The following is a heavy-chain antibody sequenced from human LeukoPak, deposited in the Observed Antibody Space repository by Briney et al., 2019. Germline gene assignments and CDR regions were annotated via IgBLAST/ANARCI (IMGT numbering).Heavy chain of an antibody. CDR2: IKQDGSEK. CDR1: GFTFSSYW. D-gene: IGHD3-10*01. J-gene: IGHJ6*02. V-gene: IGHV3-7*01. CDR3: ARDLRYYYGSGYPVADGMDV. Sequence: GGSLRLSCAASGFTFSSYWMSWVRQAPGKGLEWVANIKQDGSEKYYVDSVKGRFTISRDNAKNSLDLQMKSLRAEDTAVYYCARDLRYYYGSGYPVADGMDVWGQGTTVTVSS.